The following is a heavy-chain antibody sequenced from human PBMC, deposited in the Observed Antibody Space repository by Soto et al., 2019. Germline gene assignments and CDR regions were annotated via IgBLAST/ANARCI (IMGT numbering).Heavy chain of an antibody. V-gene: IGHV5-10-1*01. Sequence: GESLKISCKGSGYSFTSYWISWVRQMPGKGLEWMGRIDPSDSYTNYSPSFQGHVTISADKSISTAYLQWSSLKASDTAMYYCTSRYCSSTSCPDYYYGTDVWGQGTTVTVSS. CDR2: IDPSDSYT. CDR3: TSRYCSSTSCPDYYYGTDV. J-gene: IGHJ6*02. CDR1: GYSFTSYW. D-gene: IGHD2-2*01.